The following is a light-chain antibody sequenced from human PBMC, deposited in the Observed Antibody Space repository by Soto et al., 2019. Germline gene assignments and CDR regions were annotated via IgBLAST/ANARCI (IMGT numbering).Light chain of an antibody. CDR1: SSEVGGYDY. J-gene: IGLJ3*02. CDR2: EVT. Sequence: QSALTQPPSASGSPGRSVTISCTGTSSEVGGYDYVSWFQQHPGKAPKLIIYEVTKRPSGVPDRFSASKSGNTASLTVSGLQAEDEADYYCSSFVAGNNYWVFGGGTNVTVL. V-gene: IGLV2-8*01. CDR3: SSFVAGNNYWV.